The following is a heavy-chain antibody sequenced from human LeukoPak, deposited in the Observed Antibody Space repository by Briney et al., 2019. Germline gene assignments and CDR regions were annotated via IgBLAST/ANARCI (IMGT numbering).Heavy chain of an antibody. CDR1: GFSVSTDF. CDR2: IYTDGRT. CDR3: ASQRGNWFDP. Sequence: GGSLRLSCAASGFSVSTDFMSWVRQAPGKGLEWVSLIYTDGRTFYADTVKGRFTISRDISKNTVDLQVNSLRVEDTAVYYCASQRGNWFDPWGQGTLVTVSS. J-gene: IGHJ5*02. V-gene: IGHV3-53*01. D-gene: IGHD1-26*01.